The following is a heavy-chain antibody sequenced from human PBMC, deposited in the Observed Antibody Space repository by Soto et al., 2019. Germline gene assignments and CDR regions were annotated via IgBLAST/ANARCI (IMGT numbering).Heavy chain of an antibody. CDR2: ISYDGSNK. CDR3: ASEREDIVVVVAASIAFDI. CDR1: GFTFSSYA. D-gene: IGHD2-15*01. J-gene: IGHJ3*02. V-gene: IGHV3-30-3*01. Sequence: QVQLVESGGGVVQPGRSLRLSCAASGFTFSSYAMHWVRQAPGKGLEWVAVISYDGSNKYYADSVKGRFTISRDNSKNTLYLQMNSLRAEDTAVYYCASEREDIVVVVAASIAFDIWGQGTMVTVSS.